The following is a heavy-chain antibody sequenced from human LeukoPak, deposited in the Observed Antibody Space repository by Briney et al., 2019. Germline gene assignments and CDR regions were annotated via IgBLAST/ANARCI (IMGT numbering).Heavy chain of an antibody. V-gene: IGHV1-46*01. D-gene: IGHD4-17*01. CDR2: INPSGGST. J-gene: IGHJ4*02. CDR1: GGTFSSYA. Sequence: ASVKVSCKASGGTFSSYAISWVRQAPGQGLEWMGIINPSGGSTSYAQKFQGRVTMTRDMSTSTVYMELSSLRSEDTAVYYCARDHYGDYGYFDYWGQGTLVTVSS. CDR3: ARDHYGDYGYFDY.